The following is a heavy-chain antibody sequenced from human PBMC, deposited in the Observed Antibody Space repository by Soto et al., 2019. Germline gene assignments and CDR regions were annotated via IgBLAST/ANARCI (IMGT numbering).Heavy chain of an antibody. J-gene: IGHJ4*02. Sequence: GASVKVSCKASGGTFSSYAISWVRQAPGQGLEWMGGIIPIFGTANYAQKFQGRVTITADESTSTAYMELSSLRSEDTAVYYCASANYDSSGYYIFDYWGQGTLVTVSS. CDR3: ASANYDSSGYYIFDY. CDR1: GGTFSSYA. D-gene: IGHD3-22*01. V-gene: IGHV1-69*13. CDR2: IIPIFGTA.